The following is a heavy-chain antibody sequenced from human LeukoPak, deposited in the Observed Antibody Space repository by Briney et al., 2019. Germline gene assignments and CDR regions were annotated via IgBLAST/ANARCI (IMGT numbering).Heavy chain of an antibody. CDR2: ISYDGSNK. Sequence: PGGSLRLSCAAPGFTFSSYGMHWVRQAPGKGLEWVAVISYDGSNKYYADSVKGRFTISRDNSKNTLYLQMNSLRAEDTAVYYCALGELSSPFDYWGQGTLVAVSS. J-gene: IGHJ4*02. V-gene: IGHV3-30*03. D-gene: IGHD3-16*02. CDR1: GFTFSSYG. CDR3: ALGELSSPFDY.